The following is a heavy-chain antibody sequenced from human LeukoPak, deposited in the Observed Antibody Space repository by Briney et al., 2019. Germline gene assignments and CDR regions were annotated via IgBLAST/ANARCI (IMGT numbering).Heavy chain of an antibody. CDR3: ASARSGGYPDY. CDR2: MSPSSGNT. Sequence: GASVKVSCKASGYTFTSYDINWVRQATGQGLEWLGWMSPSSGNTGYARQFQGRVTMTSDTSMSTAYMELSGLTSEDTAVYYCASARSGGYPDYWSQGSLVTVSS. CDR1: GYTFTSYD. V-gene: IGHV1-8*01. J-gene: IGHJ4*02. D-gene: IGHD6-19*01.